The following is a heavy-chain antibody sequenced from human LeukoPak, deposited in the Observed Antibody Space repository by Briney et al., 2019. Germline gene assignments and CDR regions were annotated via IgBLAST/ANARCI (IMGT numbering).Heavy chain of an antibody. Sequence: PGGSLRLSCAASGLTFSSDAMNWVRQAPGKGLEWVSTISGSGGSTYYADSVKGRFTISRDNSKNTLYLQMNSLRAEDTAVYYCARDLTRYYGMDVWGQGTTVTVSS. D-gene: IGHD1-14*01. CDR2: ISGSGGST. J-gene: IGHJ6*02. CDR1: GLTFSSDA. CDR3: ARDLTRYYGMDV. V-gene: IGHV3-23*01.